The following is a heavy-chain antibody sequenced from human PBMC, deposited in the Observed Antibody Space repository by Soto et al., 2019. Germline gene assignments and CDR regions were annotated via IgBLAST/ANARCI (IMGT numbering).Heavy chain of an antibody. J-gene: IGHJ6*02. V-gene: IGHV1-2*02. CDR3: ARRRQLVYHYYGMDV. CDR1: GYTFTGYY. CDR2: INPNSGGT. D-gene: IGHD6-6*01. Sequence: ASVKVSCKASGYTFTGYYMHWVRQAPGQGLEWMGWINPNSGGTNYAQKFQGRVTMTRDTSISTAYMELSRLRSDDTAVYYCARRRQLVYHYYGMDVWGQGTTVTVSS.